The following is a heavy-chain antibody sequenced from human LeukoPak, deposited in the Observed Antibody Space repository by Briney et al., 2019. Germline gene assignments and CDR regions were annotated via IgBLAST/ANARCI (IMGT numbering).Heavy chain of an antibody. Sequence: SETLSLTCTVSGGSISSGGYYWSWIRQHPGKGLEWIGYIYYSGSTYYNPSLKSRVTISVDTSKNQFSLKLSSVTAADTAVYYCARNFYDSSGYYFGYWGQGTLVTVSS. J-gene: IGHJ4*02. D-gene: IGHD3-22*01. CDR3: ARNFYDSSGYYFGY. CDR1: GGSISSGGYY. V-gene: IGHV4-31*03. CDR2: IYYSGST.